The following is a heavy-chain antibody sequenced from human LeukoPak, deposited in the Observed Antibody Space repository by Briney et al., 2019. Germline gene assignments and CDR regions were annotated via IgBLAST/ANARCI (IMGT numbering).Heavy chain of an antibody. J-gene: IGHJ4*02. Sequence: ASVKVSCKASGYTFTSYGISWVRQAPGQGLEWMGWISAYNGNTNYAQKLQGRVTMTTDTSTSTAYMELRSLRSDDTAVYYCARVGSEYSSSSYQAYWGQGTLVAVSS. V-gene: IGHV1-18*01. D-gene: IGHD6-6*01. CDR3: ARVGSEYSSSSYQAY. CDR2: ISAYNGNT. CDR1: GYTFTSYG.